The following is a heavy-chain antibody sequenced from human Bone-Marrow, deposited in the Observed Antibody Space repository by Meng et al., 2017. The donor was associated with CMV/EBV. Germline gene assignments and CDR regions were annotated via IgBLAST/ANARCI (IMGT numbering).Heavy chain of an antibody. CDR2: ISSSGSTI. D-gene: IGHD2-2*02. J-gene: IGHJ6*01. CDR3: ARAVPAAIREEKYYYYYGMDV. Sequence: GGSLRLSCAASGFTFSDYYMSWIRQAPGKGLEWVSYISSSGSTIYYADSVKGRFTISRDNAKNSLYLQMNSLRAEDTAVYYCARAVPAAIREEKYYYYYGMDVWGQGTTVTGSS. CDR1: GFTFSDYY. V-gene: IGHV3-11*04.